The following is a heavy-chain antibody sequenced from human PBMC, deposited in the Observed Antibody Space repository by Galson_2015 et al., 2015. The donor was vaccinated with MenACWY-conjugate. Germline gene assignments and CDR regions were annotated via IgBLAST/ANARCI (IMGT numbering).Heavy chain of an antibody. J-gene: IGHJ2*01. CDR3: AKLRRDGYNLTYWYFDL. CDR1: GYSFTSYW. V-gene: IGHV5-51*01. CDR2: IYPGDSDT. Sequence: QSGAEVTKPGESLKISCKGSGYSFTSYWVGWVRQMPGKGLERMGIIYPGDSDTRYSPSFQGQVTISADKSISTAYLQWSSLKASDTAMYYCAKLRRDGYNLTYWYFDLWGRGTLVTVSS. D-gene: IGHD5-24*01.